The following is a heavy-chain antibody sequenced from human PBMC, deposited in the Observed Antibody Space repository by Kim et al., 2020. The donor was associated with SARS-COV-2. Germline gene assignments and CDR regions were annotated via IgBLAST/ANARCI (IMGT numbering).Heavy chain of an antibody. CDR1: GFTFSDYY. CDR2: ISSSGSTI. V-gene: IGHV3-11*01. Sequence: GGSLRLSCAASGFTFSDYYMSWIRQAPGKGLEWVSYISSSGSTIYYADSVKGRFTISRDNAKNSLYLQMNSLRAEDTAVYYCARESGCRGIAVAGMCYYGMDVWGQGTTVTVSS. CDR3: ARESGCRGIAVAGMCYYGMDV. J-gene: IGHJ6*02. D-gene: IGHD6-19*01.